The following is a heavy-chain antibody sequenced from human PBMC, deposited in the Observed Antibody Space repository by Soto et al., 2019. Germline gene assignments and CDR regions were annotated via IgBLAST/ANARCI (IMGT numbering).Heavy chain of an antibody. D-gene: IGHD6-13*01. V-gene: IGHV3-11*01. CDR2: IDSGDGTT. CDR3: VRPYYSSSWFPFDR. Sequence: GGSLRLSCTGSGFDFGDYYMSWIRQAPGKGLEWVSYIDSGDGTTYYADSVKGRFTISRDNAKKTVYLQMSSLRVEDTALYYCVRPYYSSSWFPFDRWGQGTLVTVSS. J-gene: IGHJ4*02. CDR1: GFDFGDYY.